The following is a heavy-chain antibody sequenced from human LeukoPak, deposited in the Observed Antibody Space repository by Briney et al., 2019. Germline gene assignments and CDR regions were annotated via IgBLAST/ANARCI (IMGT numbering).Heavy chain of an antibody. V-gene: IGHV3-48*01. CDR1: GFTFSSYS. CDR3: ARRGASSGGLDY. Sequence: PGGSLRLSCAASGFTFSSYSMNWVRQAPGKGLEWVSYISYSSSTIYYADSVKGRFTISRDNAKNSLYLQMNSLRAGDTAVYYCARRGASSGGLDYWGQGTLVTVSS. J-gene: IGHJ4*02. CDR2: ISYSSSTI. D-gene: IGHD6-19*01.